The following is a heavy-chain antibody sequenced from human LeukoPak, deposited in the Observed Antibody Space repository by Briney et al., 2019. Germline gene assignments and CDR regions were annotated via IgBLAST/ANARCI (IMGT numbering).Heavy chain of an antibody. CDR1: GGSISSYY. D-gene: IGHD2-15*01. Sequence: SETLSLTCTVSGGSISSYYWSWIRQPPGKGLEWIGYIYYSGSTNYNPSLKSRVTISVDTSKNQFSLKPSSVTAADTAVYYCARRYCSGGSCYSHWFDPWGQGTLVTVSS. CDR2: IYYSGST. V-gene: IGHV4-59*08. J-gene: IGHJ5*02. CDR3: ARRYCSGGSCYSHWFDP.